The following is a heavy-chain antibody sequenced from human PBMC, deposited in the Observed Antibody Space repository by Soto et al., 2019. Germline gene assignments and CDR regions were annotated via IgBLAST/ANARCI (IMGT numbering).Heavy chain of an antibody. D-gene: IGHD4-17*01. Sequence: GGSLRLSCAASGFTFSSYAMSWVRQAPGKGLEWVSAISGSGGSTYFANSVKGRFTISGDKSKNTLYLQMNSLRAEDTAVHYCTKAMTTVTRPVDYWGQGTLVTVSS. CDR3: TKAMTTVTRPVDY. J-gene: IGHJ4*02. CDR2: ISGSGGST. V-gene: IGHV3-23*01. CDR1: GFTFSSYA.